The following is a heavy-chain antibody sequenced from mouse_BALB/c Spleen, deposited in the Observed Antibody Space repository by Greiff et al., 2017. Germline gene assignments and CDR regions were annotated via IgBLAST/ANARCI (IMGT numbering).Heavy chain of an antibody. Sequence: EVKLVESGGGLVKPGGSLKLSCAASGFTFSSYAMSWVRQSPEKRLEWVAEISSGGSYTYYPDTVTGRFTISRDNAKNTLYLEMSSLRSEDTAMYYCARDEDSPYAMDYWGQGTSVTVSS. CDR3: ARDEDSPYAMDY. CDR2: ISSGGSYT. V-gene: IGHV5-9-4*01. J-gene: IGHJ4*01. CDR1: GFTFSSYA.